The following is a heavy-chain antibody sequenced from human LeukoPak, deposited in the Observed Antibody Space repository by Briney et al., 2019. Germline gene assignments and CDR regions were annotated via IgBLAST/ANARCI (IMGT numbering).Heavy chain of an antibody. CDR2: IYPGDSDT. CDR3: ARATDYYDSSGYYSYYYYGMDV. CDR1: GYSFTTYW. Sequence: GESLKISCKGSGYSFTTYWVGWLRQMPGKGLEWMGTIYPGDSDTRYSPSFQGQVTISADKSISTAYLQWSSLKASDTAMYYCARATDYYDSSGYYSYYYYGMDVWGQGTTVTVSS. V-gene: IGHV5-51*01. D-gene: IGHD3-22*01. J-gene: IGHJ6*02.